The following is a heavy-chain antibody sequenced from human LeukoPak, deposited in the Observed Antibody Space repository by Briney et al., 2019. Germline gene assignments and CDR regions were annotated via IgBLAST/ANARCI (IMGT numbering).Heavy chain of an antibody. CDR1: GYTFTSYD. J-gene: IGHJ4*02. Sequence: ASVKVSCKASGYTFTSYDINWVRQATGQGLEWMGWMNPNSGNTGYAQKFQGRVTMTRNTSLSTAYMELSSLRSEDTAVYYCARTPTKYCSSTSCYTPYFDYWGQGTLVTVSS. CDR3: ARTPTKYCSSTSCYTPYFDY. CDR2: MNPNSGNT. V-gene: IGHV1-8*01. D-gene: IGHD2-2*02.